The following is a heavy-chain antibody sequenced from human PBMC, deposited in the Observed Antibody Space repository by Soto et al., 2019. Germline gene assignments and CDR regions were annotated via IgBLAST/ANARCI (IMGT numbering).Heavy chain of an antibody. J-gene: IGHJ2*01. V-gene: IGHV3-15*07. D-gene: IGHD2-8*01. CDR1: GVTFATAG. CDR2: IKSKIDGGTT. CDR3: STDSCVSMHRVRFDY. Sequence: GGALRHSWAASGVTFATAGINWGRQAPWKRLEWVGRIKSKIDGGTTDFAAPVKGRFAISRDDSRNMVYFQMNSLEIEDTAVYYCSTDSCVSMHRVRFDYWGRG.